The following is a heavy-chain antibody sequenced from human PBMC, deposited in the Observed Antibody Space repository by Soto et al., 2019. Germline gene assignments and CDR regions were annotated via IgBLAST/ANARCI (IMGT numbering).Heavy chain of an antibody. Sequence: GGSRRLSCAASGFTFSTYGMHWVRQAPGKGLEWVALIWFDGSDKYYADSVKGRFTISRDNSKNTVHLQMNSLRAEDTAVYYCARLYCSSSSCYSVGAFDIRGQGTMVTVSS. J-gene: IGHJ3*02. CDR3: ARLYCSSSSCYSVGAFDI. D-gene: IGHD2-2*01. V-gene: IGHV3-33*01. CDR1: GFTFSTYG. CDR2: IWFDGSDK.